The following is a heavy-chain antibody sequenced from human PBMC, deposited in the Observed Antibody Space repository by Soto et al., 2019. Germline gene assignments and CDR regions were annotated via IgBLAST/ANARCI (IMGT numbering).Heavy chain of an antibody. J-gene: IGHJ6*02. D-gene: IGHD5-12*01. V-gene: IGHV3-33*01. CDR2: IWYDGSNK. CDR3: ARDRPHGIVATITDYYYGMDV. CDR1: GFTFSSYG. Sequence: QVQLVESGGGVVQPGRSLRLSCAASGFTFSSYGMHWVRQAPGKGLEWVAVIWYDGSNKYYADSVKGRFTISRDNSKNTLYLQMNSLRAEDTAVYYCARDRPHGIVATITDYYYGMDVWGQGTTVTVSS.